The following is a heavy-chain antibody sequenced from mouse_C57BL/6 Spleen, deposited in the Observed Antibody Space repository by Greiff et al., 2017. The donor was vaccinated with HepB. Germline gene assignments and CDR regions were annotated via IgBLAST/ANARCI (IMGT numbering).Heavy chain of an antibody. CDR2: IYPGDGDT. CDR3: ARADYGNWEDY. Sequence: QVQLQQSGPELVKPGASVKISCKASGYAFSSSWMNWVKQRPGKGLEWIGRIYPGDGDTNYNGKFKGKATLTADKSSSTAYMQRSSLTSEDSAVYFCARADYGNWEDYWGQGTTLTVSS. J-gene: IGHJ2*01. D-gene: IGHD2-1*01. CDR1: GYAFSSSW. V-gene: IGHV1-82*01.